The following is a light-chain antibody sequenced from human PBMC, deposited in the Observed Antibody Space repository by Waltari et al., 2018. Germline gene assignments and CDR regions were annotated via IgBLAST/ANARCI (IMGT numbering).Light chain of an antibody. Sequence: QTVVTQEPSLTVSPGETVTLTCASSTGAVTSGYYPNWFQQKPGQAPRSLIYSPNNKHPWTPARFSGSLLGGKAVLALSGVQPEDEADYYCLLYYGGAQWVFGGGTRLTVL. CDR1: TGAVTSGYY. CDR2: SPN. V-gene: IGLV7-43*01. J-gene: IGLJ3*02. CDR3: LLYYGGAQWV.